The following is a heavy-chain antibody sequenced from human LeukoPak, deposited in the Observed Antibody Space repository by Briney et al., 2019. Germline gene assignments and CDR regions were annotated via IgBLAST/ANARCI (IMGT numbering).Heavy chain of an antibody. CDR1: AFTFSNYW. CDR3: ARDRGYSTFDY. V-gene: IGHV3-7*01. J-gene: IGHJ4*02. CDR2: IKEDGSEI. D-gene: IGHD4-23*01. Sequence: GGSLRLSCAASAFTFSNYWMSWVRQASGKGLEWVANIKEDGSEINYVDSVKGRFTISRDNAKNSLYLQMNSLRVDDTAVYYCARDRGYSTFDYWGQGTLVTVSS.